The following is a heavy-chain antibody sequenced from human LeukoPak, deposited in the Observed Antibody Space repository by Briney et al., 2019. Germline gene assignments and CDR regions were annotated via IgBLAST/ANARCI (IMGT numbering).Heavy chain of an antibody. V-gene: IGHV1-69*04. CDR2: IIPILGIA. CDR3: ARADGSGSFYGMDV. D-gene: IGHD3-10*01. J-gene: IGHJ6*02. Sequence: SVKVSCKASGGTFSSYAISWVRQAPGQGLEWMGRIIPILGIANYAQKFQDRVTITADKSTSTAYMELSSLRSEDTAVYYCARADGSGSFYGMDVWGQGTTVTVSS. CDR1: GGTFSSYA.